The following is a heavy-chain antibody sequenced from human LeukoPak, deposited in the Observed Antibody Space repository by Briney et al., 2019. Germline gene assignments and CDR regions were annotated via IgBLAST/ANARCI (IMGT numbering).Heavy chain of an antibody. J-gene: IGHJ6*02. V-gene: IGHV4-34*01. CDR2: INHSGST. D-gene: IGHD2-21*02. CDR1: GGSFSGYY. Sequence: SETLSLTCAVYGGSFSGYYWSWIRQPPGKGLEWIGEINHSGSTNYNPSLKSRVTMSVDTSKNQFSLKLSSVTAADTAVYYCARDGFGGNSRGSYYGMDVWGQGTTVTVSS. CDR3: ARDGFGGNSRGSYYGMDV.